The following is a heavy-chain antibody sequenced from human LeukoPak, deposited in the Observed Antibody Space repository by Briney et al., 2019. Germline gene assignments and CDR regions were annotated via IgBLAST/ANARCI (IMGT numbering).Heavy chain of an antibody. CDR2: VKQDGSEE. V-gene: IGHV3-7*01. CDR1: GFTFSRYW. CDR3: ARDWNDRDSDTWL. J-gene: IGHJ4*02. Sequence: GGSLRLSCVASGFTFSRYWMSWVRQAPGKGLEGVGNVKQDGSEENYVDAVKGRFTISRDNAENSVYVQMNSLRAEDTAVYYCARDWNDRDSDTWLWGQGTQVTVSS. D-gene: IGHD3-22*01.